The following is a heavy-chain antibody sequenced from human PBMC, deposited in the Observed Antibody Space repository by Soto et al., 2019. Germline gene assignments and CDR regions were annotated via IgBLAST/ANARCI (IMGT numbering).Heavy chain of an antibody. V-gene: IGHV1-18*01. CDR3: ARAHNYDSSGYFFDY. CDR2: ISAFSGYT. Sequence: ASVKVSCKASGYTFASYGISWVRQAPGQGLEWMGWISAFSGYTNYAQKVQGRVTMTTDTSTSTAYMELRSLRYDDTAVYYCARAHNYDSSGYFFDYWAREPWSPSPQ. CDR1: GYTFASYG. J-gene: IGHJ4*02. D-gene: IGHD3-22*01.